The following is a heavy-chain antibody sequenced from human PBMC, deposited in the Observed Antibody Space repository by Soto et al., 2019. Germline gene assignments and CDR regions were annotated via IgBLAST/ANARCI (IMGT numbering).Heavy chain of an antibody. J-gene: IGHJ3*02. CDR1: GDSVSSNSAA. CDR3: ARGSYDYVWGSYRYNAFDI. Sequence: PSQTLSLTCVISGDSVSSNSAAWNWIRQSPSRGLEWLGRTYYRSKWYNDYAVSVKSRITINPDTSKNQFSLQLNSVTPEDTAVYYCARGSYDYVWGSYRYNAFDIWGQGTMVTVSS. D-gene: IGHD3-16*02. V-gene: IGHV6-1*01. CDR2: TYYRSKWYN.